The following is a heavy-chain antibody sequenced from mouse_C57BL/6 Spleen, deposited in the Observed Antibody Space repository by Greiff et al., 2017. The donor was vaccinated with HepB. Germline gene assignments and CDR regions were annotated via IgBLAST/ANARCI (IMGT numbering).Heavy chain of an antibody. V-gene: IGHV5-17*01. J-gene: IGHJ2*01. Sequence: EVKLMESGGGLVKPGGSLKLSCAASGFTFSDYGMHWVRQAPEKGLEWVAYISSGSSTIYYADTVKGRFTISRDNAKNTLFLQMTSLRSEDTAMYYCARGRGYLADYWGQGTTLTVS. D-gene: IGHD2-2*01. CDR1: GFTFSDYG. CDR3: ARGRGYLADY. CDR2: ISSGSSTI.